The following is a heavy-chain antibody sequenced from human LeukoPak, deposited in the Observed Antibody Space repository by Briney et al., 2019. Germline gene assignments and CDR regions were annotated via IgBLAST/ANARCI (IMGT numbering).Heavy chain of an antibody. J-gene: IGHJ4*02. CDR3: GTQPPD. CDR1: GASISSQY. Sequence: SETLSLTCTVSGASISSQYWGWIRQPPGKGLEWIGNFYYSGTNYNPSLESRVTISVDTSNNQFSLSVSSVTAADTAVYYCGTQPPDWGQGTLVTVSS. V-gene: IGHV4-59*11. CDR2: FYYSGT.